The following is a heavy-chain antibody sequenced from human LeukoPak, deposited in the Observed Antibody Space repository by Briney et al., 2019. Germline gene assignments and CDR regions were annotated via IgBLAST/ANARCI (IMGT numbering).Heavy chain of an antibody. CDR3: ARVSRAAAGTRYNWFDP. J-gene: IGHJ5*02. Sequence: SETLSLTCTVSGGSISSSSYYWGWIRQPPGKGLEWIGRIYYSGSTYYNPPLKSRVTISVDTSKNQFSLKLSSVTAADTAVYYCARVSRAAAGTRYNWFDPWGQGTLVTVSS. CDR1: GGSISSSSYY. V-gene: IGHV4-39*07. CDR2: IYYSGST. D-gene: IGHD6-13*01.